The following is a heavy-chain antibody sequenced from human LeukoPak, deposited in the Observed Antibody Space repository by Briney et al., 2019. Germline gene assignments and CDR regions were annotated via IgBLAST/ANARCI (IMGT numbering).Heavy chain of an antibody. CDR3: ARDLSVPYDHVWGSYRYEVGHFDY. D-gene: IGHD3-16*02. CDR1: GFTFSGYG. CDR2: IWFDGSNK. J-gene: IGHJ4*02. V-gene: IGHV3-33*01. Sequence: GGSLRLSCAASGFTFSGYGMHWVRQAPGKGLEWVAVIWFDGSNKYYADSVKGRFTISRDNSKNTLSLQMNSLRAEDTAVYYCARDLSVPYDHVWGSYRYEVGHFDYWGQGTLVTVSS.